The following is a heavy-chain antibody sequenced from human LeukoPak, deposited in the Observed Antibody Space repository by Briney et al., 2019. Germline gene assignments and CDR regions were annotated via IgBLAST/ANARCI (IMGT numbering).Heavy chain of an antibody. J-gene: IGHJ4*02. Sequence: KASETLSLTCAVYGGSFSGYSWSWIRQPPGKGLEWIGSIYYSGSTYYNPSLKSRVTISVDTSKNQFSLKLSSVTAADTAVYYCARNYYGSGSLAFDYWGQGTLVTVSS. CDR1: GGSFSGYS. V-gene: IGHV4-34*01. D-gene: IGHD3-10*01. CDR2: IYYSGST. CDR3: ARNYYGSGSLAFDY.